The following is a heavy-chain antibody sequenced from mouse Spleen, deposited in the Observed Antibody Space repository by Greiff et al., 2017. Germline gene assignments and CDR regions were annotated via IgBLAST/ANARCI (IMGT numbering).Heavy chain of an antibody. CDR2: ICNGGGST. CDR1: GFTFSDYY. Sequence: EVQLVESGGGLVQPGGSLKLSCTASGFTFSDYYMSWVRQTPEQGLEWVAYICNGGGSTYYPDTIKGRFNISRDNAKNTLYLQMSRLKSEDTAMYYCARAGGGRLDYWGQGTSVTVSS. D-gene: IGHD3-1*01. J-gene: IGHJ4*01. CDR3: ARAGGGRLDY. V-gene: IGHV5-12*01.